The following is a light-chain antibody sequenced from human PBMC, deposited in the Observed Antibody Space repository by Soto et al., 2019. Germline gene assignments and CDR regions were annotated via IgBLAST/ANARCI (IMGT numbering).Light chain of an antibody. CDR3: QVWDSGSAHVV. Sequence: SYELTQPPSVSGAPGKTASISCGGNNIGSKGVHWYQQKPGQAPVLVIYSDTDLPPGIPGRCSGSNSANLATLTISSVEAGDEADYYCQVWDSGSAHVVFGGGTKLTVL. CDR2: SDT. V-gene: IGLV3-21*04. CDR1: NIGSKG. J-gene: IGLJ2*01.